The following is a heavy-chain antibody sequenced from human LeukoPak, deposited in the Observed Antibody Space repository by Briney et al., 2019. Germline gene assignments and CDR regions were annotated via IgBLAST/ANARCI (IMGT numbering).Heavy chain of an antibody. Sequence: GGSLRLSCAASGFTFSTYNMNWVRQAPGRGLERVSSIDSSGRYVYNAKLVKGRFTVSRDNAKKSLFLQLNSLRADDSAVYYCVRGGTGQQRQDAYDVWGQGAMVTVSS. CDR3: VRGGTGQQRQDAYDV. CDR1: GFTFSTYN. J-gene: IGHJ3*01. D-gene: IGHD6-13*01. CDR2: IDSSGRYV. V-gene: IGHV3-21*01.